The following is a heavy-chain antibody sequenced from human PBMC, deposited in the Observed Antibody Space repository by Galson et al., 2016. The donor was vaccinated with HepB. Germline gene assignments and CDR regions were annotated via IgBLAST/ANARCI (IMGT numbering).Heavy chain of an antibody. CDR1: GFIFGDYA. CDR2: IRSKTYGGTT. V-gene: IGHV3-49*03. J-gene: IGHJ4*01. D-gene: IGHD2-15*01. Sequence: SLRLSCAASGFIFGDYAMNWFRQAPGKGLEWIGFIRSKTYGGTTEYAASVKGRFTISRDDSKNIAYVQMNSLRVADTAVYYCARLDCGGGSCYPRPYYFDFWGHGVLVTVSS. CDR3: ARLDCGGGSCYPRPYYFDF.